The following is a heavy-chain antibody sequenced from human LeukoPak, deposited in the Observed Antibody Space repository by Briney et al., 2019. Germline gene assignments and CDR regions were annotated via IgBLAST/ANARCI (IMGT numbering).Heavy chain of an antibody. CDR3: ARGAPGGNDYGDY. Sequence: SETLSLTCTVSGASISSYYWSWIRQPPGQGLEWIGYIFHGGSTNYNPSLKSRVTISVDTSKNQLSLKLSSVTAADTAVYYCARGAPGGNDYGDYWGQGTLVTVSS. J-gene: IGHJ4*02. V-gene: IGHV4-59*01. CDR1: GASISSYY. CDR2: IFHGGST.